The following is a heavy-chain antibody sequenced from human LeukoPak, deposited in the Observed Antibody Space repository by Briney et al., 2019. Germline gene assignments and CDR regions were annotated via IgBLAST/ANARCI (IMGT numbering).Heavy chain of an antibody. V-gene: IGHV3-21*01. Sequence: GGSLRLSCAASGFTFSSYSMNWVRQAPGKGLEWVSSISSSSSYIYYADSVKGRFTISRDSSKNTLYLQMNSLRAEDTAVYYCARGPSGYHNIGGQGTLVTVSS. CDR1: GFTFSSYS. J-gene: IGHJ4*02. D-gene: IGHD5-12*01. CDR3: ARGPSGYHNI. CDR2: ISSSSSYI.